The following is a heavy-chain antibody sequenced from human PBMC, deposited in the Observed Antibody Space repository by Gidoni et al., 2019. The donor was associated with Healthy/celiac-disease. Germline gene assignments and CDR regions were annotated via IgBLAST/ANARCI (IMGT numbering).Heavy chain of an antibody. CDR2: IKQDGSEK. J-gene: IGHJ4*02. CDR1: GFTFSSYW. CDR3: ARDIGCSGGSCYQDY. Sequence: EVQLVESGGGLVQPGGSLRLSCAASGFTFSSYWMSWVRQAPGKGLEWVANIKQDGSEKYYVDSVKGRFTISRDNAKNSLYLQMNSLRAEDTAVYYCARDIGCSGGSCYQDYWGQGTLVTVSS. D-gene: IGHD2-15*01. V-gene: IGHV3-7*01.